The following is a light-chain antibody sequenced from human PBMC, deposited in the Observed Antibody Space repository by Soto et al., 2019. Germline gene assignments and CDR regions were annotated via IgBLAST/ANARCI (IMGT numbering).Light chain of an antibody. Sequence: QSVLTQPASVSGSPGQSITISCTGTSSDVGGYNYVSWYQQHPGKVPKVMIYEVTNRPSGVPNRFSGPKSGNTASLTISGLQAEDEADYYCSSFTSSSTLVFGTGTKLTVL. CDR1: SSDVGGYNY. CDR3: SSFTSSSTLV. J-gene: IGLJ1*01. V-gene: IGLV2-14*01. CDR2: EVT.